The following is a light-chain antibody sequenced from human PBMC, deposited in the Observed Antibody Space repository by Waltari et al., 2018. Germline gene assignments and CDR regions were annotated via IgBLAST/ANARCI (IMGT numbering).Light chain of an antibody. V-gene: IGLV2-11*01. Sequence: QSALTQPPSVSGSPGPSVTISCTGTSSDVARNNHVSWYQHYPGKAPRLMLFDATERASGVPARFSGSKSGNTASLTISGLQTEDEADYYCCSYAGRYVVFGGGTKVTVL. CDR1: SSDVARNNH. CDR3: CSYAGRYVV. CDR2: DAT. J-gene: IGLJ2*01.